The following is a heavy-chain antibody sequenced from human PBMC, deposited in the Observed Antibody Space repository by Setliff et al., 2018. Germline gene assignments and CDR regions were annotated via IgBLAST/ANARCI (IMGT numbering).Heavy chain of an antibody. V-gene: IGHV1-46*01. D-gene: IGHD2-21*01. J-gene: IGHJ4*02. Sequence: ASVKVSCKASGYTFTSYYMHWVRQAPGQGLEWMGIINPSGGSKSYAQKFQGRVTMTTDTSTRTAYMEVTSLRSDDTAVYYCATEKFPGDWGDYWGQGTLVTVSS. CDR3: ATEKFPGDWGDY. CDR2: INPSGGSK. CDR1: GYTFTSYY.